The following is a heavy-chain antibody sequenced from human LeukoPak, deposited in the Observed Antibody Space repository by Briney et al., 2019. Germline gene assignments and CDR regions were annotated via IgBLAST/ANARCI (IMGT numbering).Heavy chain of an antibody. Sequence: GGSLRLSCAASGFTLCRYAMSSGREAPGEGVGLVSAICGSGGSTYYADSVKGRFTISRDNSKNTLYLQMNSLRAEDTAVYYCAKSGDCSSTSCYPHNWFDPWGQGTLVTVSS. CDR3: AKSGDCSSTSCYPHNWFDP. CDR2: ICGSGGST. CDR1: GFTLCRYA. D-gene: IGHD2-2*01. V-gene: IGHV3-23*01. J-gene: IGHJ5*02.